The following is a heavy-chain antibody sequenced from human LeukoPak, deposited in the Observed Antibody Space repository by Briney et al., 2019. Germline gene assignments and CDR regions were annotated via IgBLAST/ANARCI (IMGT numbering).Heavy chain of an antibody. J-gene: IGHJ5*02. CDR3: AGRFGSSLSWFDP. CDR1: GGTFSSYA. Sequence: SVKVSCKASGGTFSSYAISWVRQAPGQGLEWMGGIIPIFGTANYAQKFQGRVTITADESTSTAYMELSSLRPEDTAVYYCAGRFGSSLSWFDPWGEGTLVTVSS. D-gene: IGHD6-13*01. V-gene: IGHV1-69*13. CDR2: IIPIFGTA.